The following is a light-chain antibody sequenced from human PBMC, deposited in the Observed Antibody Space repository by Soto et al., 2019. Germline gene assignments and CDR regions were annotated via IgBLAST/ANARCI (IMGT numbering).Light chain of an antibody. CDR2: SDN. J-gene: IGLJ2*01. V-gene: IGLV1-44*01. CDR3: ATWDDSLNGMI. Sequence: QSVLTQPPSASVTPGQRVTISCSGSTSNIGSNTVNWYQQVPGTAPKLLIYSDNQRPSGVPDRFSGSKSGTSASLAISGLQSEDEADYFCATWDDSLNGMIFGGGTKVTVL. CDR1: TSNIGSNT.